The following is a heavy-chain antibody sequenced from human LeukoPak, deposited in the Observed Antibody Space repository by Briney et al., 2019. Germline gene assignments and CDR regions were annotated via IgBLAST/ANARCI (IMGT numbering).Heavy chain of an antibody. CDR2: IVGSGGTT. CDR3: AKVPSYDFGSVFYPYFDY. Sequence: GGSLRLSCAASGFTFPSYAMSWVRQAPGKGLEWVSSIVGSGGTTSYADSVKGRFTISRDNSKNTLYLLMNSLRAEDTAVYYCAKVPSYDFGSVFYPYFDYWGQGTLSPSPQ. D-gene: IGHD3-3*01. CDR1: GFTFPSYA. J-gene: IGHJ4*02. V-gene: IGHV3-23*01.